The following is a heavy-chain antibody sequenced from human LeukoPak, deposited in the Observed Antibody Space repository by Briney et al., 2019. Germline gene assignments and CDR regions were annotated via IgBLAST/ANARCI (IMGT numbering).Heavy chain of an antibody. V-gene: IGHV3-48*01. J-gene: IGHJ4*02. Sequence: GGSLRLSCAASGFTFSSYWMNWARQAPGKGLEWVSYISSSSSTIYYADSVKGRFTISRDNAKNSLYLQMNSLRAEDTAVYYCATTTATKIFNYWGQGTLVTVSS. CDR3: ATTTATKIFNY. CDR1: GFTFSSYW. D-gene: IGHD2-15*01. CDR2: ISSSSSTI.